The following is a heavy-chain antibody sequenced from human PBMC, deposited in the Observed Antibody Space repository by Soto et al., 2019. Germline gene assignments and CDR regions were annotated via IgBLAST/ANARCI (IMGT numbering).Heavy chain of an antibody. J-gene: IGHJ4*02. CDR3: ARVGITATTFRGFDY. V-gene: IGHV3-33*01. D-gene: IGHD1-20*01. CDR1: GFTFSNYG. Sequence: QVQLVESGGGVVQPGRSLRLSCAASGFTFSNYGMHWVRQAPGKGLEWVAVIWFDGSNKYYADSVKGRFTISRDNSKNTLYLQMHSLRAEDTAVYYCARVGITATTFRGFDYWGKGTLVTVSS. CDR2: IWFDGSNK.